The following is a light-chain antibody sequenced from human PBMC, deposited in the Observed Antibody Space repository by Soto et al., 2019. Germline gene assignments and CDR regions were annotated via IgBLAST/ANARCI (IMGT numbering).Light chain of an antibody. V-gene: IGKV1-8*01. CDR1: QGISSY. Sequence: AIRMTQSPSSFSASTGDRVAITCRASQGISSYLAWYQQKPGKAPNLLIYAASTLQSGVPSRFSGSGSVTDFTLTISGLQSEDFATYYYQQYYSYPWTFGQGTQVDIK. CDR3: QQYYSYPWT. CDR2: AAS. J-gene: IGKJ1*01.